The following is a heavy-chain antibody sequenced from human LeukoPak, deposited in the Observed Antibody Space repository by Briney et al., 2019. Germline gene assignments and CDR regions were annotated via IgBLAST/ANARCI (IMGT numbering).Heavy chain of an antibody. Sequence: GASVKASCKASGYTFTSYGISWVRQVPGQGLEWMGWISVYNGNTNYAQKLQGRGTMTTDTSTSTAYMELRSLRSDDTAVYYCARVSTAALDYWGEGTLVTVSS. J-gene: IGHJ4*02. D-gene: IGHD6-6*01. V-gene: IGHV1-18*01. CDR3: ARVSTAALDY. CDR2: ISVYNGNT. CDR1: GYTFTSYG.